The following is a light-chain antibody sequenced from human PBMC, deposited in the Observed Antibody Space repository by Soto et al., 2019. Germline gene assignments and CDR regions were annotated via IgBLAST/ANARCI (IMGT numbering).Light chain of an antibody. CDR1: SSGVENYNL. V-gene: IGLV2-23*01. J-gene: IGLJ2*01. Sequence: QSALTQPASVSGSPGQSITLSCTRTSSGVENYNLVSWYQHRPGKAPKLIIYEGSQRPSGVFDRFSGSKSGTTASLTISGLRAEDEADYYCSSYAGAVVFGGGTKLTVL. CDR3: SSYAGAVV. CDR2: EGS.